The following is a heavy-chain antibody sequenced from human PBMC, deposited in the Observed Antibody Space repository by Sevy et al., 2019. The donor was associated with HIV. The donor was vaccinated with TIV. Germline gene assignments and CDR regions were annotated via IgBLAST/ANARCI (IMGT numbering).Heavy chain of an antibody. CDR3: AREGHCTNGVCSNWFDP. CDR2: IYYSGST. D-gene: IGHD2-8*01. CDR1: GGSISSYY. V-gene: IGHV4-59*01. J-gene: IGHJ5*02. Sequence: SETLSLTCSVSGGSISSYYWSWIRQPPGKGLEWIGYIYYSGSTNYNPSLKSRVTMSVDTSKNQFSLKLRSVTAADTAVYYCAREGHCTNGVCSNWFDPWGQGTLVTVSS.